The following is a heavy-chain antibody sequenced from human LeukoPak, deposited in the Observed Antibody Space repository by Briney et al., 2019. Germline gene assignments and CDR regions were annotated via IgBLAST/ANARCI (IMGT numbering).Heavy chain of an antibody. Sequence: PGGSLRLSCAASGFIFSSYAMHWVRQAPGKGLEWVAFIRFDGSNKYYADSVMGRFTISRDNSKNTLYLQLNSLRPEDTAVYYCSKGHDYTGPQAFDIWGQGTMVTVSS. D-gene: IGHD2-8*02. V-gene: IGHV3-30*02. CDR1: GFIFSSYA. CDR2: IRFDGSNK. J-gene: IGHJ3*02. CDR3: SKGHDYTGPQAFDI.